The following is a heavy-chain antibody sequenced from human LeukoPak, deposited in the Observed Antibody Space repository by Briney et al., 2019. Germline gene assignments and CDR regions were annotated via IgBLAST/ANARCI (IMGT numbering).Heavy chain of an antibody. V-gene: IGHV4-39*01. CDR1: GGSISSSSYY. CDR3: ASSVVVMPNDAFDI. Sequence: PSETLSLTCTVSGGSISSSSYYWGWIRQPPGKGLEWIGSIYYSGSTYYNPSLKSRVTISVDTSKNQFSLKLSSVTAADTAVYYCASSVVVMPNDAFDIWGQGTMVTVSS. CDR2: IYYSGST. J-gene: IGHJ3*02. D-gene: IGHD2-21*01.